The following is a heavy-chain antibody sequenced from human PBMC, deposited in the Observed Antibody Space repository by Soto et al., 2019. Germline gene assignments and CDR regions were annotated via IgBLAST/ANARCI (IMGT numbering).Heavy chain of an antibody. V-gene: IGHV3-30-3*01. CDR1: GFTFSSYA. D-gene: IGHD5-18*01. Sequence: QVQLVESGGGVVQPGRSLRLSCAASGFTFSSYAMHWVRQAPGKGLEWVAVISYDGSNKYYADSVKGRFTISRDNSKNTLDLQMNSLRAEDTAVYYCARGDAIQLWTGTYYGMDVWGQGTTVTVSS. CDR3: ARGDAIQLWTGTYYGMDV. J-gene: IGHJ6*02. CDR2: ISYDGSNK.